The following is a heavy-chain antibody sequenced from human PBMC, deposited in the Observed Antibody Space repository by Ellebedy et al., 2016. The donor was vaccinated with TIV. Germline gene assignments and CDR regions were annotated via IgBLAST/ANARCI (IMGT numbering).Heavy chain of an antibody. Sequence: GESLKISXAASGFIFSDYWMHWVRQAPGKGLEWVANIKQDGSEQYYVDSVKGRFTISRDNAKNSLFLQMNSLRAEDTAVYYCARDKLQNAVAGSNFDYWGQGALVTVSS. CDR3: ARDKLQNAVAGSNFDY. D-gene: IGHD6-19*01. CDR2: IKQDGSEQ. V-gene: IGHV3-7*01. CDR1: GFIFSDYW. J-gene: IGHJ4*02.